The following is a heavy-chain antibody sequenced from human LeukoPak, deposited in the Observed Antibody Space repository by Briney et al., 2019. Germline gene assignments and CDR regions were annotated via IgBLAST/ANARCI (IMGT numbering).Heavy chain of an antibody. J-gene: IGHJ5*02. Sequence: GGSLRLSCAASGFTFSNYAMSWVRQAPGRGLEWVSGISGSGGSTYYADSVKGRFTISRDNSKNTLYLQMNSLRAEDTAVYYCATRRGGYDVNWFDPWGQGTLVTVSS. D-gene: IGHD5-12*01. V-gene: IGHV3-23*01. CDR3: ATRRGGYDVNWFDP. CDR1: GFTFSNYA. CDR2: ISGSGGST.